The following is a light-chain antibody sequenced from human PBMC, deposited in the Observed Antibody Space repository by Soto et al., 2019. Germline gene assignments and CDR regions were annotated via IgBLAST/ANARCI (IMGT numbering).Light chain of an antibody. CDR2: EVS. J-gene: IGLJ2*01. Sequence: QSVLTQPASVSGSPGQSITISCTGTSSDVGDYDYVSWYQQYAGKAPKMMIYEVSNRPSGVSNRFSGSKSGNTASLTISGLQPEDEADYYCSSYRSSNTLLFGGGTKLTVL. V-gene: IGLV2-14*01. CDR1: SSDVGDYDY. CDR3: SSYRSSNTLL.